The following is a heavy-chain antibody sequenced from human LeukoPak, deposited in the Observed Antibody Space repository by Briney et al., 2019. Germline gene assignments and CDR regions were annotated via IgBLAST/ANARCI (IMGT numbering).Heavy chain of an antibody. V-gene: IGHV1-2*02. CDR3: AREEATWGAFDI. CDR1: GYTFTGYY. D-gene: IGHD3-16*01. J-gene: IGHJ3*02. CDR2: INPNSGGT. Sequence: GASVKVSCKASGYTFTGYYMHWLRQAPEQGLEWMGWINPNSGGTNYAQKFQGRVTMTRDTSISTAYMELSRLRSDDTAVYYCAREEATWGAFDIWGQGTMVTVSS.